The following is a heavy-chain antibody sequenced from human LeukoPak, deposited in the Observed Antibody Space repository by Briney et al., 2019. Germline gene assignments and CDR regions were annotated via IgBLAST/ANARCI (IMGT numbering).Heavy chain of an antibody. Sequence: PSETLSLTCTVSGGSFSSSTYCWGWVRQPPGTGMEGIGNIYYSENTYYNASLKSRATLSANTSRKQCSLKLTSVTAADTAVYYCARRRLGGYFDYWGQGILVTVSS. J-gene: IGHJ4*02. CDR1: GGSFSSSTYC. D-gene: IGHD3-10*01. V-gene: IGHV4-39*01. CDR3: ARRRLGGYFDY. CDR2: IYYSENT.